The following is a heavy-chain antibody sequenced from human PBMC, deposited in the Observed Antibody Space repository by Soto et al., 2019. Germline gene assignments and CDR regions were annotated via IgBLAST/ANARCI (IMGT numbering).Heavy chain of an antibody. Sequence: ASVKVSCKASGYTFTSYAMHWVRQAPGQRLEWMGWINAGNGNTKYSQKFQGRVTITRDTSASTAYMELSSLRSEDTAVYYCARSCLAIAVAGSCVDYWGQGTLVTVSS. CDR1: GYTFTSYA. V-gene: IGHV1-3*01. J-gene: IGHJ4*02. CDR3: ARSCLAIAVAGSCVDY. CDR2: INAGNGNT. D-gene: IGHD6-19*01.